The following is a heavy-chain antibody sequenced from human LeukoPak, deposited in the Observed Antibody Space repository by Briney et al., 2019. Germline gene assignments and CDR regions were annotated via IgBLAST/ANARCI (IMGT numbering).Heavy chain of an antibody. V-gene: IGHV3-30*18. D-gene: IGHD6-13*01. CDR1: GFTFSSYG. Sequence: GGSLRLSCAASGFTFSSYGMHWVRQAPGKGLEWVAVISYDGSNKYYADSVKGRFTISGDNSKNTLYLQMNSLRAEDTAVYYCAKDSWGSSSWYFDYWGQGTLVTVSS. J-gene: IGHJ4*02. CDR3: AKDSWGSSSWYFDY. CDR2: ISYDGSNK.